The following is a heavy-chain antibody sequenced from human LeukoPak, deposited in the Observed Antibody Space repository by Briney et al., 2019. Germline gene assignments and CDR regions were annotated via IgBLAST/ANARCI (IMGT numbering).Heavy chain of an antibody. CDR3: ARLGTGTTLDAFDI. CDR2: IYPGDSDT. J-gene: IGHJ3*02. D-gene: IGHD1-1*01. CDR1: GSRFTSYW. Sequence: GESLQISCKGSGSRFTSYWIGWVRQMPGKGLEWMGIIYPGDSDTRYSPSFQGQVTISADKSISTAYLQWSSLKASDTAMYYCARLGTGTTLDAFDISGQGTMVTVSS. V-gene: IGHV5-51*01.